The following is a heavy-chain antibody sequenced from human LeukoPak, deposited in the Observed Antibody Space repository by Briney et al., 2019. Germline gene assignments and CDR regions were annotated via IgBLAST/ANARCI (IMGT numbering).Heavy chain of an antibody. V-gene: IGHV4-59*08. CDR1: GGSISSYY. CDR3: ARLTSRRWPHSLRWFDP. CDR2: IYYSGST. J-gene: IGHJ5*02. D-gene: IGHD3-3*01. Sequence: NPSETLSLTCTVSGGSISSYYWSWIRQPPGKGLEWIGYIYYSGSTNYNPSLKSRVTISVDTSKNQFSLKLSSVTAADTAVYYCARLTSRRWPHSLRWFDPWGQGTLVTVSS.